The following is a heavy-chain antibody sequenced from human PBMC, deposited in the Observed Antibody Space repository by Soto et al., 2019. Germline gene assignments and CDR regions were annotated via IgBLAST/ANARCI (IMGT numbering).Heavy chain of an antibody. CDR2: IYYSGST. CDR3: ARGRVVVPAAVMFNCLDP. J-gene: IGHJ5*02. D-gene: IGHD2-2*01. CDR1: GGSISSYY. Sequence: KPSETLSLTCTVSGGSISSYYWSWIRQPPGKGLEWIGYIYYSGSTNYNPSLKSRVTISVDTSKNQFSLKMSSVTAADTAVYYCARGRVVVPAAVMFNCLDPWGQGALVTVSS. V-gene: IGHV4-59*12.